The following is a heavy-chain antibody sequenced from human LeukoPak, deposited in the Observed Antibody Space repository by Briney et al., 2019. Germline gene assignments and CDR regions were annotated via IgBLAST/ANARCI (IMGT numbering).Heavy chain of an antibody. V-gene: IGHV4-39*01. J-gene: IGHJ4*02. Sequence: SETLSLTCTVSGGSISSNRHYWGWIRQPPGKGLEWIGNIYYGGSTYYNPSLKSRVTISVDTSKNQFSLKLSSVTAADTAVYYCTRLLKYSGSYYCDYWGQGSLDTVSS. CDR1: GGSISSNRHY. D-gene: IGHD1-26*01. CDR2: IYYGGST. CDR3: TRLLKYSGSYYCDY.